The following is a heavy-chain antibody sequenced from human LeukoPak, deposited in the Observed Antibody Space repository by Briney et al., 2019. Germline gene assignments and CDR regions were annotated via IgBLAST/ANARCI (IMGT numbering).Heavy chain of an antibody. J-gene: IGHJ4*02. V-gene: IGHV3-7*01. Sequence: PGGSLRLSCAASGFTFSSYWMSWVRQAPGKGLEWVANIKQEGGEKYYVDSVKGRFTISRDNAKNSLYLQMNSLRAEDTAVYYCARVKGGYPFDYWGQGTLVTVSS. CDR3: ARVKGGYPFDY. D-gene: IGHD3-22*01. CDR2: IKQEGGEK. CDR1: GFTFSSYW.